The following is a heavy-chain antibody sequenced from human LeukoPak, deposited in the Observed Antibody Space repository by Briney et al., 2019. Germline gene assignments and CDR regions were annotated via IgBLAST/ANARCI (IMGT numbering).Heavy chain of an antibody. V-gene: IGHV3-23*01. CDR3: AKGDLKDGGLDYFSD. CDR2: ISGTGGST. CDR1: GFTFNNYA. D-gene: IGHD2-15*01. J-gene: IGHJ4*02. Sequence: PGGSLRLSCAASGFTFNNYAMSWVRQAPGKGLECVSYISGTGGSTYYANSVKGRFTISRDNSKNALSLQMNSLRAEDTAVYYCAKGDLKDGGLDYFSDWGQGTLVTVSS.